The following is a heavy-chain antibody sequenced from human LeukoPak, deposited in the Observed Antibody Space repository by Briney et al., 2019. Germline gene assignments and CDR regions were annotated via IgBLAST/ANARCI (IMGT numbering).Heavy chain of an antibody. CDR2: IYSSGST. CDR3: ARRPTGDPKFDY. Sequence: SESLSLTCSVSGGSISNYFWTWIRQPPGKGLEWIGYIYSSGSTYYNPSLKSRVTISVDTSKNRFSLKLSTVTAADTAVYYCARRPTGDPKFDYWGQGTLVTVSS. D-gene: IGHD7-27*01. J-gene: IGHJ4*02. CDR1: GGSISNYF. V-gene: IGHV4-59*08.